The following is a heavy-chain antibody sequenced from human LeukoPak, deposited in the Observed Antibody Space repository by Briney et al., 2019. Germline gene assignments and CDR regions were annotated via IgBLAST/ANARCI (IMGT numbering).Heavy chain of an antibody. Sequence: PGGSLRLSCAASGFTFSSYSMNWVRQAPGKGLEWVSSISSSSSTIYYADSVKGRFTISRDNAKNSLYLQINTLRAEDTAVYYCARGPGGAFDFWGQGAMVTVSS. V-gene: IGHV3-48*01. CDR1: GFTFSSYS. CDR2: ISSSSSTI. D-gene: IGHD1-1*01. CDR3: ARGPGGAFDF. J-gene: IGHJ3*01.